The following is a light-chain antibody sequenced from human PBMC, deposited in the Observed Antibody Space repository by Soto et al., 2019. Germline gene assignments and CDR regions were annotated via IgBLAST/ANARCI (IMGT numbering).Light chain of an antibody. CDR2: DAS. V-gene: IGKV3-11*01. J-gene: IGKJ4*01. CDR1: QSVSSY. Sequence: EIVLTQSPATLSLSPGERATLSCRASQSVSSYLAWYQQKPGQAPRLLIYDASNRATGIPARFSGSGSGTDFTLTISILEPEDFAVYYCQQRGSWPPLTFGGGTKVEMK. CDR3: QQRGSWPPLT.